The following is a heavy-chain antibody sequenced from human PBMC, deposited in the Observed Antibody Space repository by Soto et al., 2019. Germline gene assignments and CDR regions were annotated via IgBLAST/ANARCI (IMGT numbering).Heavy chain of an antibody. CDR2: IYTSGST. J-gene: IGHJ4*02. V-gene: IGHV4-4*07. CDR3: ASHILTGYSYYFDY. Sequence: QVQLQESGPGLVKPSETLSLTCTVSGGSISSYYWSWIRQPAGKGLEWIGRIYTSGSTNYNPSLKSRVTMSVDTSKTQFSLKLSSVTAADTAVYYCASHILTGYSYYFDYWGQGTLVTVSS. CDR1: GGSISSYY. D-gene: IGHD3-9*01.